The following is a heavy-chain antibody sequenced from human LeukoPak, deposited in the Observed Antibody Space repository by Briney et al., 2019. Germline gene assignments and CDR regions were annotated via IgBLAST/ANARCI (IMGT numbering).Heavy chain of an antibody. D-gene: IGHD2-2*01. Sequence: GGSLRLSCAASGFTFSSYGMHWVRQAPGKGLEWVAVISYDGSNKYYADSVKGRFTISRDNSKNTLYLQMNSLRAEDTAVYYCAKDRGYCSSTSCEYYRYYGMDVWGQGTTVTVSS. J-gene: IGHJ6*02. V-gene: IGHV3-30*18. CDR1: GFTFSSYG. CDR2: ISYDGSNK. CDR3: AKDRGYCSSTSCEYYRYYGMDV.